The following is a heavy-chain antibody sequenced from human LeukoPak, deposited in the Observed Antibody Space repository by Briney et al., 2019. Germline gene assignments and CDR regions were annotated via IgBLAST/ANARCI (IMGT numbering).Heavy chain of an antibody. J-gene: IGHJ5*02. CDR3: ARGRFRTVHWFDP. D-gene: IGHD1-14*01. CDR1: GGSISSYY. V-gene: IGHV4-4*07. CDR2: IYTSGST. Sequence: PSETLSLTCTVSGGSISSYYWSWVRQPAGKGLEWIGRIYTSGSTNYNPSPKSRVTMSVDTSKNQFSLKLSSVTAADAAVYYCARGRFRTVHWFDPWGQGTLVAVSS.